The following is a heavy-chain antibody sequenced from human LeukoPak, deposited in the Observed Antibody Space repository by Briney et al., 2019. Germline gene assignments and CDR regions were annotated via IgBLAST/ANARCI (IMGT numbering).Heavy chain of an antibody. CDR3: AASYYYDSSGYYYMFPFHF. CDR1: GFTVSDNY. CDR2: IYGVGST. D-gene: IGHD3-22*01. J-gene: IGHJ1*01. V-gene: IGHV3-66*01. Sequence: GGSLRLSCAASGFTVSDNYMIWVRQTPGKGLEWVSIIYGVGSTYYADSVTGRFTISRDTSNNTLYLQMNSLRAEDTAVYYCAASYYYDSSGYYYMFPFHFWGQGTPVAVSS.